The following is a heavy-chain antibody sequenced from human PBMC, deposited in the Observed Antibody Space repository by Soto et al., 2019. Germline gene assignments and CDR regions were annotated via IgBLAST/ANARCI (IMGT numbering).Heavy chain of an antibody. V-gene: IGHV3-49*03. J-gene: IGHJ6*02. CDR1: GFTFGDYA. D-gene: IGHD3-10*01. CDR3: TRDYPIGMVRGKGAYYYYGMDV. Sequence: PGGSLRLSCTASGFTFGDYAMSWFRQAPGKGLEWVGFIRSKAYGGTTEYAASVKGRFTISRDDSKSIAYLQMNSLKTEDTAVYYCTRDYPIGMVRGKGAYYYYGMDVWGQGTTVTVSS. CDR2: IRSKAYGGTT.